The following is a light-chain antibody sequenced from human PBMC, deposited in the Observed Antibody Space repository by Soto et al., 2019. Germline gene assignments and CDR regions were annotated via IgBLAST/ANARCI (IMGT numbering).Light chain of an antibody. CDR3: QVWDSSGDHPV. J-gene: IGLJ2*01. Sequence: SSELTQPPSVSVAPGQTATITCGGSNIRTKSVHWCRQRPGQAPVLVVYDDRDRPSGIPERFSGSNSGNTATLTISKVEPGYEADYYCQVWDSSGDHPVFGGGTKLTVL. CDR2: DDR. V-gene: IGLV3-21*02. CDR1: NIRTKS.